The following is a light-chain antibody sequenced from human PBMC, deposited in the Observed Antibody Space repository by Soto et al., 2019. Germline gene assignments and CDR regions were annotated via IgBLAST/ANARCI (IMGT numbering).Light chain of an antibody. J-gene: IGKJ5*01. V-gene: IGKV1-33*01. CDR1: QTISTY. CDR2: DAS. Sequence: DIQMTQSPSPLSASVGDRVTITCRASQTISTYLNWYQQKPGKAPKLLIYDASNLETGVPSRFSVSGSGTDFTFTISSLQPEDIATYYCQQYDNLPITFGQGTRLEIK. CDR3: QQYDNLPIT.